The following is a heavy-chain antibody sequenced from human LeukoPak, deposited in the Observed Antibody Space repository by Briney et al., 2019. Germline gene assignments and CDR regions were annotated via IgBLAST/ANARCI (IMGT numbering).Heavy chain of an antibody. CDR2: IRYDGSNR. J-gene: IGHJ3*02. Sequence: GGSLRLSCAASEFTFSSYGMHWVRQAPGKGLEWVAFIRYDGSNRYYTDSVKGRFAISRDNSKNTLYLLMNSLRAGDTAVFYCAKAHRYSGSGTDAFDIWGQGTMVTVSS. V-gene: IGHV3-30*02. CDR1: EFTFSSYG. D-gene: IGHD3-10*01. CDR3: AKAHRYSGSGTDAFDI.